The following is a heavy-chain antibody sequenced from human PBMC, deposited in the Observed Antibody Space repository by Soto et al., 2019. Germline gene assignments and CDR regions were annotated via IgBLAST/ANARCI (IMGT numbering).Heavy chain of an antibody. J-gene: IGHJ3*02. V-gene: IGHV3-13*01. Sequence: GSLRLPCSASGFTCSGEDMHWVRQATGKGLEWVSAIGTAGDTYYPGSVKGRFTISRENAKNSLYLQMNSLRAGDTAVYYCAIGGYYDSSSYQGPHDAFDISGPATIGTVS. CDR3: AIGGYYDSSSYQGPHDAFDI. CDR2: IGTAGDT. CDR1: GFTCSGED. D-gene: IGHD3-22*01.